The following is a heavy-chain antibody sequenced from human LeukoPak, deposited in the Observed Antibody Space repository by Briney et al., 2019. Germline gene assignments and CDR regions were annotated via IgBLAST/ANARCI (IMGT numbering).Heavy chain of an antibody. D-gene: IGHD3-3*01. CDR1: GFTFNKYA. Sequence: GGSLRLSCAASGFTFNKYAMSWFRQAPGKGLEWVSTMTADGDATYYADSVKGRFTISRDNSKNTLSLEMNSLTVDDTAVYFCAKPHLFGVVMRFDYWGQGTLVAVSS. J-gene: IGHJ4*02. CDR2: MTADGDAT. V-gene: IGHV3-23*01. CDR3: AKPHLFGVVMRFDY.